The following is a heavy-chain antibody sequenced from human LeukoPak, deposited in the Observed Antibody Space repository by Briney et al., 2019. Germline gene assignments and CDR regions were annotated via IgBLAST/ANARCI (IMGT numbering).Heavy chain of an antibody. Sequence: PSETLSLTCAVSGYSISSGYYWGWIRQPPGKELEWIGSIYHSGSTYYNPSLKSRVTISVDTSKNQFSLKLSSVTAADTAVYYCARQELLWFGELMGGFDPWGQGTLVTVSS. CDR1: GYSISSGYY. D-gene: IGHD3-10*01. V-gene: IGHV4-38-2*01. CDR2: IYHSGST. CDR3: ARQELLWFGELMGGFDP. J-gene: IGHJ5*02.